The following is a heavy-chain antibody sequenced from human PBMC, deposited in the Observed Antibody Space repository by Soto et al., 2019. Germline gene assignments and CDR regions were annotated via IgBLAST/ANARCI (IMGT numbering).Heavy chain of an antibody. Sequence: QVQLVQSGAEVKKPGASVKVSCKASGYTFTTCAIHWVRQAPGQRLEWMGWINAGNGNTKYSQKFQGRVTITTDTSASTAHMELSSLRSDDTAVYYSARDDAVAGNINFDHWGQGTLVTVS. V-gene: IGHV1-3*01. CDR2: INAGNGNT. CDR3: ARDDAVAGNINFDH. D-gene: IGHD6-19*01. J-gene: IGHJ4*02. CDR1: GYTFTTCA.